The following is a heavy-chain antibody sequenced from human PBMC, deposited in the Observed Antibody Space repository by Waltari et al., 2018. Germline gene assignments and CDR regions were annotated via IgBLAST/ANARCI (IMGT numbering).Heavy chain of an antibody. D-gene: IGHD6-13*01. Sequence: QVQLVESGGGVVQPGRSLRLSCAASGFTFSSYAMHWVRQAPGKGLEWVAVISYDGSNKYYADSVKGRFTISRDNSKNTLYLQMNSLRAEDTAVYYCARVVSSWSPDDYWGQGTLVTVSS. CDR3: ARVVSSWSPDDY. V-gene: IGHV3-30-3*01. CDR2: ISYDGSNK. J-gene: IGHJ4*02. CDR1: GFTFSSYA.